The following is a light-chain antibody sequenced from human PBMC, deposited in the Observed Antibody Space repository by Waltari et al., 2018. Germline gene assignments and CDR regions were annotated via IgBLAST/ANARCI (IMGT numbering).Light chain of an antibody. CDR1: QSVTTSS. V-gene: IGKV3-20*01. CDR3: QQYYNWPPVT. CDR2: GAS. J-gene: IGKJ5*01. Sequence: EIVLTQSPGTLSLSPGERATLSCRASQSVTTSSLAWYQQKPGQAPRLLIYGASSRSTDIPDRFGGSGSGRDFTLTISRLEPEDFAVYYCQQYYNWPPVTFGQGTRLEIK.